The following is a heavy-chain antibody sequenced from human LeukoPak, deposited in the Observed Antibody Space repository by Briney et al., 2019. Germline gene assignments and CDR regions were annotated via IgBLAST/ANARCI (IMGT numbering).Heavy chain of an antibody. CDR3: ARVPFYDILTGEPNWYFDL. Sequence: GASVKVSCKASGYTFTGYYMHWVRQAPGQGLEWVGWISPNSGGTNYAQKFQGRVTMTRDTSISTAYMELSRLRSDDTAVYYCARVPFYDILTGEPNWYFDLWGRGTLVTVSS. J-gene: IGHJ2*01. CDR2: ISPNSGGT. CDR1: GYTFTGYY. D-gene: IGHD3-9*01. V-gene: IGHV1-2*02.